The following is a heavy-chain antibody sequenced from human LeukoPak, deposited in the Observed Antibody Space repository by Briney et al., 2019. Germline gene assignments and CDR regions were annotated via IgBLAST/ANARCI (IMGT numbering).Heavy chain of an antibody. Sequence: GGSLRLSCAASGIAFSSNAMSWVRQTPGRGLEWVSSISSSGDITSYADSVKGRFTISRDKSKNTLYLQMNSLRAEDTAVYYCAKRDTSGYYYFDYWGQGTLVTVSS. CDR3: AKRDTSGYYYFDY. CDR2: ISSSGDIT. CDR1: GIAFSSNA. V-gene: IGHV3-23*01. J-gene: IGHJ4*02. D-gene: IGHD3-22*01.